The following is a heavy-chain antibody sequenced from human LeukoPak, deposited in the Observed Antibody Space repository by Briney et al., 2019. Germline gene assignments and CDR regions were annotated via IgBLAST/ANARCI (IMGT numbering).Heavy chain of an antibody. Sequence: ASVKVSCKASGYIFINHGIAWVRQAAGQGLQYMGWISAYNGRTDYAQNLQGRVTMTTDAATTTAYMELRSLTPDDTAVYFCARWGASPNDFWGQGTLVTVSS. J-gene: IGHJ4*02. V-gene: IGHV1-18*01. CDR1: GYIFINHG. CDR2: ISAYNGRT. D-gene: IGHD3-16*01. CDR3: ARWGASPNDF.